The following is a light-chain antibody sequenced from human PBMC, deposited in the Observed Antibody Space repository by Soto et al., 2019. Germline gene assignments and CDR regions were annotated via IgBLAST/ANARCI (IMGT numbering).Light chain of an antibody. CDR2: GAS. Sequence: EIVMTQSPATLSVSPGERATLFCRASQSVSGNLAWYQQKPGQAPRLLIYGASSRATGIPTRFSGSGSGTDFTLTISSLQSEDFAVYYCQQYNKWPPRTFGPGTKVDI. CDR1: QSVSGN. J-gene: IGKJ1*01. CDR3: QQYNKWPPRT. V-gene: IGKV3-15*01.